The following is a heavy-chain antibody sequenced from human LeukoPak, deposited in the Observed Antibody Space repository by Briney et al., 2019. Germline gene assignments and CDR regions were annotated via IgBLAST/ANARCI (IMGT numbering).Heavy chain of an antibody. V-gene: IGHV3-30*03. CDR1: GFTVSSNY. Sequence: GGSLRLSCAASGFTVSSNYMSWVRQAPGKGLEWVAVISYDGSNKYYADSVKGRFTISRDNSKNTLYLQMNSLRAEDTAVYYCARGFTSGTFDIWGQGTMVTVSS. J-gene: IGHJ3*02. CDR2: ISYDGSNK. CDR3: ARGFTSGTFDI. D-gene: IGHD3-10*01.